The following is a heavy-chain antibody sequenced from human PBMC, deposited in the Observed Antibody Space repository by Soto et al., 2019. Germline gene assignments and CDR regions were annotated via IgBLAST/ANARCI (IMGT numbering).Heavy chain of an antibody. CDR3: ARSQGSSTSLEIYYYYYYGMDV. CDR1: GGTFSSYA. Sequence: QVQLVQSGAEVQKPGSSVKVSCKASGGTFSSYAISWVRQAPGQGLEWMGGIIPISDTTNYAQKFQGRVTFTPDESTSTAYLELSSLGSEDTAVYYCARSQGSSTSLEIYYYYYYGMDVWGQGTTVTVSS. CDR2: IIPISDTT. J-gene: IGHJ6*02. D-gene: IGHD2-2*01. V-gene: IGHV1-69*01.